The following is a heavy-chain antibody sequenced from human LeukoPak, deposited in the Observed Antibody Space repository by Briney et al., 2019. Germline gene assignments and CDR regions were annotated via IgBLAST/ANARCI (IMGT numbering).Heavy chain of an antibody. CDR2: IKQDGSEK. J-gene: IGHJ4*02. CDR3: AKRGVVIRVILVGFHKEAYYFDS. CDR1: GFTFSSYW. D-gene: IGHD3/OR15-3a*01. Sequence: GGSLRLSCAASGFTFSSYWMSWVRQAPGKGLEWVANIKQDGSEKYYVDSVKGRFTISRDNPKNTLYLQMNSLRAEDTAVYYCAKRGVVIRVILVGFHKEAYYFDSWGQGALVTVSS. V-gene: IGHV3-7*03.